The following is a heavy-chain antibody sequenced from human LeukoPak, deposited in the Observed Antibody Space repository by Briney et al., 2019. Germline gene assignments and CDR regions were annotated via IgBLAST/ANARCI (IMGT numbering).Heavy chain of an antibody. CDR3: ARRRGYSGYGAY. V-gene: IGHV4-34*01. CDR2: INHSGST. J-gene: IGHJ4*02. CDR1: GGSFSGYY. D-gene: IGHD5-12*01. Sequence: SETLSLTCAVYGGSFSGYYWSWIRQPPGKGLEWIGEINHSGSTNYNPSLKSRVTISVDTSKNQFSLKLSSVTAADTAVYYCARRRGYSGYGAYWGQGTLVTVSS.